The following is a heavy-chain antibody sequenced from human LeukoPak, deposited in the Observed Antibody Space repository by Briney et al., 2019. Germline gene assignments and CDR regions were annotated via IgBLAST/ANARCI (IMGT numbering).Heavy chain of an antibody. V-gene: IGHV4-59*01. Sequence: SETLSLTCAVYGGSFSGYYWSWIRQPPGKGLEWIGYIYYSGSTNYNPSLKSRVTISVDTSKNKFSLKLSSVTAADTAVYYCARDTYYYGSGSYRLDYWGQGTLVTVSS. CDR3: ARDTYYYGSGSYRLDY. CDR1: GGSFSGYY. D-gene: IGHD3-10*01. J-gene: IGHJ4*02. CDR2: IYYSGST.